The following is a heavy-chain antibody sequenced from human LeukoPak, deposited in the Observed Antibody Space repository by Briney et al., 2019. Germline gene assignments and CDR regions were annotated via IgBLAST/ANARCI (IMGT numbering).Heavy chain of an antibody. V-gene: IGHV4-34*01. CDR3: ARHLGQLDYFDY. CDR2: INHSGST. Sequence: SETLSLTCAVYGGSFSGYYWSWIRQPPGKGLEWIGEINHSGSTNYNPSLKSRVTISVDTSKNQFSLKLSSVTAADTAVYYCARHLGQLDYFDYWGQGTLVTVSS. CDR1: GGSFSGYY. J-gene: IGHJ4*02. D-gene: IGHD1-26*01.